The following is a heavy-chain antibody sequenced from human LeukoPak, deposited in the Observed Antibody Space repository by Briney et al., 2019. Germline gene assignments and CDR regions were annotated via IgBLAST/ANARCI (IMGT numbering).Heavy chain of an antibody. CDR2: ISSSGSTI. J-gene: IGHJ4*02. Sequence: GGSLRLSCAASGFSFSSYSMNWVRQAPGKGLEWVSYISSSGSTIYYADSVKGRFTISRDNAKNSLYLQMNSLRAEDTAVYYCARVGEKVVVVPAAIGRWGQGTLVTVSS. CDR1: GFSFSSYS. V-gene: IGHV3-48*04. CDR3: ARVGEKVVVVPAAIGR. D-gene: IGHD2-2*01.